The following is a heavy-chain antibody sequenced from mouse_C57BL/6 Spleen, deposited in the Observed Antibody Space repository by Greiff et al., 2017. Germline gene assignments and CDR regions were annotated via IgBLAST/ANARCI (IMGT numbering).Heavy chain of an antibody. CDR1: GYSFTSYT. D-gene: IGHD1-1*01. CDR2: INPSSGYT. CDR3: ASEVAKAMDY. V-gene: IGHV1-4*01. Sequence: QVQLKESGAELARPGASVKMSCKASGYSFTSYTMHWVKQRPGQGLEWIGYINPSSGYTKYNQKFKDKATLTEDKSSSTAYMQLSSLTSEDSAVYYCASEVAKAMDYWGQGTSVTVSS. J-gene: IGHJ4*01.